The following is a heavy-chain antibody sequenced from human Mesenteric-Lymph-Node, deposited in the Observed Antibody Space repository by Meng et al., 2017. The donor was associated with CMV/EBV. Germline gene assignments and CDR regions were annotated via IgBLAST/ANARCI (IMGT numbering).Heavy chain of an antibody. J-gene: IGHJ4*02. CDR3: ARSRYYYGSGTYYTGDFDY. CDR2: INSDGSST. V-gene: IGHV3-74*01. Sequence: GESLKISCAASGFTFSSSWMHWVRQPTGKGLVWVSRINSDGSSTSYADSVKGQFTTSRDNAKNTLYLQMNSLRAEDTAVYYCARSRYYYGSGTYYTGDFDYWGQGTLVTVSS. D-gene: IGHD3-10*01. CDR1: GFTFSSSW.